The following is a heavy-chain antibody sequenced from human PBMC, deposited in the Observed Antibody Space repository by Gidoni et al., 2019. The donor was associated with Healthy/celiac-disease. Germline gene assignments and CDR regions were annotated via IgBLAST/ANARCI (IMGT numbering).Heavy chain of an antibody. CDR2: ISGSGGST. CDR1: GFTFSSYA. Sequence: GFTFSSYAMSWVRQAPGKGLEWVSAISGSGGSTYYADSVKGRFTISRDNSKNTLYLQMNRLRAEDTAVYYCAKEPQDYDFWSGYPQPLDYWGQGTLVTVSS. D-gene: IGHD3-3*01. J-gene: IGHJ4*02. CDR3: AKEPQDYDFWSGYPQPLDY. V-gene: IGHV3-23*01.